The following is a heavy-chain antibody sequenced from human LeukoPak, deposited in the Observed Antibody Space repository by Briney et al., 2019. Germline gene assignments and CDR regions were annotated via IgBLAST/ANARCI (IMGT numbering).Heavy chain of an antibody. CDR1: GYTFTGYY. V-gene: IGHV1-2*02. J-gene: IGHJ3*02. CDR3: ASSDFWSGYYTAFGAFDI. D-gene: IGHD3-3*01. Sequence: ASVKVSCKASGYTFTGYYMHWVRQAPGQGLEWMGWINPNSGGTNYAQKFQGRVTMTRDTSISTAYMELSRLRSGDTAVYYCASSDFWSGYYTAFGAFDIWGQGTTVTVSS. CDR2: INPNSGGT.